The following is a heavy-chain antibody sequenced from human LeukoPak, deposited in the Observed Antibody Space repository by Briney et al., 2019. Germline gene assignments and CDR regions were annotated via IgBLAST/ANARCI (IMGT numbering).Heavy chain of an antibody. D-gene: IGHD3-3*01. V-gene: IGHV1-69*01. CDR2: IIPIFGTA. Sequence: SVKVSCKASGGTFSSYAISWVRQAPGQGLEWMVGIIPIFGTANYAQKFQGRVTITADESTSTAYMELSSLRSEDTAVYYCARVLRFLEWPPYYYYYYGMDVWGQGTTVTVSS. CDR3: ARVLRFLEWPPYYYYYYGMDV. CDR1: GGTFSSYA. J-gene: IGHJ6*02.